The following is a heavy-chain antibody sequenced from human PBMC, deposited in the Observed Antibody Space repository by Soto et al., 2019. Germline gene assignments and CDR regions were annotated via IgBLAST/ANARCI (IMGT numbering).Heavy chain of an antibody. CDR1: GGSFSGYY. CDR3: AGRPFSRSSPFEY. J-gene: IGHJ4*02. D-gene: IGHD6-6*01. Sequence: SETLSLTCAVYGGSFSGYYWSWIRQPPGKGLEWIGEINHSGSTNYNASLKSRVTISVDTSKNQFSLKLSSVTAAHTAVYYCAGRPFSRSSPFEYWRQRNLVTV. CDR2: INHSGST. V-gene: IGHV4-34*01.